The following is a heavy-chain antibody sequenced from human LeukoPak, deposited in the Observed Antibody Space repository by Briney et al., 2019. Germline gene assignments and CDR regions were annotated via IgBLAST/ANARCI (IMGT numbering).Heavy chain of an antibody. Sequence: PSETLSLTCTVSGGSVSGYYGSWIRQPPGKGLKWIGYIYYSGSTNYNPSLKSRVTISVDTSKNQFSLKLSSVTAADTAVYYCARAVEMATTYYFDYWGQGTLVTVSS. D-gene: IGHD5-24*01. V-gene: IGHV4-59*02. J-gene: IGHJ4*02. CDR1: GGSVSGYY. CDR2: IYYSGST. CDR3: ARAVEMATTYYFDY.